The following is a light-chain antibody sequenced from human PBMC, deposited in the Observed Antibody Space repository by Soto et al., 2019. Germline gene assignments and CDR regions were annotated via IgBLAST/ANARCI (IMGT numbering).Light chain of an antibody. CDR1: QNIRSR. J-gene: IGKJ1*01. Sequence: FERTHSPATLSASVVCRVTSTGRSIQNIRSRLSWFQQKPGKAPKLLIYDASSLESRAPQSFSGSASGTEFTLTITSLQPDDFATYYCHQHNSYWTLGQGTTADIK. CDR3: HQHNSYWT. V-gene: IGKV1-5*01. CDR2: DAS.